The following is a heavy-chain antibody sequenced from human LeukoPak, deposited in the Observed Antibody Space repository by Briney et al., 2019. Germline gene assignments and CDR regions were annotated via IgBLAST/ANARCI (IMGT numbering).Heavy chain of an antibody. CDR3: ARDPWGTHAD. CDR1: GFDFSSYW. CDR2: SSSGNDYI. D-gene: IGHD3-16*01. Sequence: GGALRLSCATSGFDFSSYWMSWVRQAPGKGLEWVSFSSSGNDYIYYADSVKGRFTIYRDNAKNSMYLQMNSPRAEDTAIYYCARDPWGTHADWCQGTMVTVSS. J-gene: IGHJ4*02. V-gene: IGHV3-21*01.